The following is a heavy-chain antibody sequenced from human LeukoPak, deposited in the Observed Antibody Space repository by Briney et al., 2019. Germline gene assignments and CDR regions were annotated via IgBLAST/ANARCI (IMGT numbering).Heavy chain of an antibody. CDR3: ARAPGYGGNSDY. J-gene: IGHJ4*02. V-gene: IGHV1-46*01. D-gene: IGHD4-23*01. Sequence: GASVKVSCKASGYTFTRYYIHWVRQAPGQGLEWMVTINPSGDSTSYAQKFQGRVTMTRDTSTSTVYMELSSLTSEDTAEYYCARAPGYGGNSDYWGQGTLVTVSS. CDR1: GYTFTRYY. CDR2: INPSGDST.